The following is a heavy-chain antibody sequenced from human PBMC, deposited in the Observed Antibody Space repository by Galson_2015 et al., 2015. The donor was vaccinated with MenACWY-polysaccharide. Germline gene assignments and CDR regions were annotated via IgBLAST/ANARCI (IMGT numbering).Heavy chain of an antibody. Sequence: KGLEWIAYIYYSGSTNYNPSLQSRVTISLDTSRNQFSLTLNSVTAADTAVYYCAKGGRNSRGDYWGQGTLVTVSS. CDR2: IYYSGST. J-gene: IGHJ4*02. V-gene: IGHV4-59*12. CDR3: AKGGRNSRGDY. D-gene: IGHD1-14*01.